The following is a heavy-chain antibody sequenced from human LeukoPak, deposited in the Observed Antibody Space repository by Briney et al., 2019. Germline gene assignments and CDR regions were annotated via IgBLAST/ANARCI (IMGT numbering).Heavy chain of an antibody. CDR1: GGSISSGDYY. D-gene: IGHD1-14*01. CDR2: IYYSGST. CDR3: ARSVGIFAAFDI. Sequence: SQTLSLTCTVPGGSISSGDYYWSWIRQPPGKGLEWIGYIYYSGSTYYNPSLKSRVTISVDTSKKQFSLKLSSVTAADTAVYYCARSVGIFAAFDIWGQGTVVTVSS. V-gene: IGHV4-30-4*01. J-gene: IGHJ3*02.